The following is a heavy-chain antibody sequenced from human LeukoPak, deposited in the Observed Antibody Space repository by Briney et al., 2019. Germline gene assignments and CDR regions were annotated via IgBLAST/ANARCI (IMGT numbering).Heavy chain of an antibody. J-gene: IGHJ4*02. V-gene: IGHV1-3*01. CDR3: ARVGSAAAMQAAY. Sequence: ASVKVSCKASGYTFTSYAMHWVRQAPGQRLEWMGWINAGNGNTNYAQKLQDRVTMTTDTSTSTAYMELRSLRSDDTAVYYCARVGSAAAMQAAYWGQGTLVTVSS. CDR2: INAGNGNT. D-gene: IGHD2-2*01. CDR1: GYTFTSYA.